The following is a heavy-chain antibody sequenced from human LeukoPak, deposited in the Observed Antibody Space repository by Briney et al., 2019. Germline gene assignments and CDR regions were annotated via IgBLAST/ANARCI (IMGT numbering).Heavy chain of an antibody. V-gene: IGHV3-43D*03. Sequence: GGSLRLSCAASGFTFSSHGMSWVRQAPGKGLEWVSLISWDGGSTYYADSVKGRFTISRDNSKNSLYLQMNSLRAEDTAVYYCAKDSSIAVRYYWGQGTLVTVSS. CDR2: ISWDGGST. D-gene: IGHD6-19*01. CDR1: GFTFSSHG. CDR3: AKDSSIAVRYY. J-gene: IGHJ4*02.